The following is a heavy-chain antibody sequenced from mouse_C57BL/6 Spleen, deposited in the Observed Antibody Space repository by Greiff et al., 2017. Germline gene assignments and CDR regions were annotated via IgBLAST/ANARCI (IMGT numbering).Heavy chain of an antibody. CDR3: ARHEEAYDYDVYYAMDY. J-gene: IGHJ4*01. CDR2: FYPGSGSI. Sequence: VQLQQSGAELVKPGASVKLSCKASGYTFTEYTIHWVKQRSGQGLEWIGWFYPGSGSIKYNEKFRDKATLTAGKSSSTVYMELSRLTSEDSAVYFCARHEEAYDYDVYYAMDYWGQGTSVTVSS. D-gene: IGHD2-4*01. CDR1: GYTFTEYT. V-gene: IGHV1-62-2*01.